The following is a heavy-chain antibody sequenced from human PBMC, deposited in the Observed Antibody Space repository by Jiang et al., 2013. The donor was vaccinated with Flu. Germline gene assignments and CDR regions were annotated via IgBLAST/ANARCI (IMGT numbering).Heavy chain of an antibody. CDR2: ISSSSSYI. CDR3: ARGPVDYYYGSGSYPVQSTPYYYGMDV. D-gene: IGHD3-10*01. V-gene: IGHV3-21*01. CDR1: GFTFSSYS. J-gene: IGHJ6*02. Sequence: GGSLRLSCAASGFTFSSYSMNWVRQAPGKGLEWVSSISSSSSYIYYADSVKGRFTISRDNAKNSLYLQMNSLRAEDTAVYYCARGPVDYYYGSGSYPVQSTPYYYGMDVWGQGTTVTVSS.